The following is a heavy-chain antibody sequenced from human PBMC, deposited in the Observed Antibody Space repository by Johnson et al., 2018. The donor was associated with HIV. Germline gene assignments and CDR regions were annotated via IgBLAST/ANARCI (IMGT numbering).Heavy chain of an antibody. V-gene: IGHV3-66*02. Sequence: EVQLVESGGGLVQPGGSLRLSCAASGFTVSSNYMTWVRQAPGKGLEWVSILYSGGSRYYADSVKGRFSISRDNSKNTLFLQLNSLRAEDTAVYYCGRAKWNSYYGSGNDAFDIWGRVTIVTVSS. CDR2: LYSGGSR. D-gene: IGHD3-10*01. J-gene: IGHJ3*02. CDR3: GRAKWNSYYGSGNDAFDI. CDR1: GFTVSSNY.